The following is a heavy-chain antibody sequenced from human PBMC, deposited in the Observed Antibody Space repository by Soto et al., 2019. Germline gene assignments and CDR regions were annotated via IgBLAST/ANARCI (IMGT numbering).Heavy chain of an antibody. CDR1: GFTFSDFA. D-gene: IGHD3-10*01. CDR3: AAPRDDYGSGVSWFTCGMDI. J-gene: IGHJ6*02. V-gene: IGHV3-23*01. Sequence: PGGSLRLSCLASGFTFSDFAMTWVRHVPGRGLELVASLDGAGGSTYYAESVRGRFSISRDNSQDTLFLQMKRLTVDDTAIYYCAAPRDDYGSGVSWFTCGMDIWGQGTTVTVSS. CDR2: LDGAGGST.